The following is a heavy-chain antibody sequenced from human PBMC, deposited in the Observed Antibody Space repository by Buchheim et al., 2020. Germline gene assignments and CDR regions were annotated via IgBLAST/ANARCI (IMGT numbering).Heavy chain of an antibody. D-gene: IGHD1-14*01. CDR1: GGSISSGFYY. CDR3: AREENLGNFDY. Sequence: QVQLQESGPGLVKPSQTLSLTCTVSGGSISSGFYYWTWIRQPAGKGLEWIGHFYTSGSTNYNPSLKSRVTILVDTSKNQFSLKLTSVTATDTAVYYCAREENLGNFDYWGQGT. V-gene: IGHV4-61*02. J-gene: IGHJ4*02. CDR2: FYTSGST.